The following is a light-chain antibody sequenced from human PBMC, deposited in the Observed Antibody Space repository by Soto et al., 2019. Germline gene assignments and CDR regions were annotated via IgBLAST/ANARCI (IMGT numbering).Light chain of an antibody. CDR1: QSISSY. CDR2: DAS. V-gene: IGKV1-5*01. Sequence: DIPVTQSPSTLSASVGDRVNITCRATQSISSYLAWYQQKPGNAPKLLIYDASRLESGVPSRFSGSGSGTEFTLTISSLQPDDFATYYCQQYKTYSTFGQGTKLEIK. CDR3: QQYKTYST. J-gene: IGKJ2*01.